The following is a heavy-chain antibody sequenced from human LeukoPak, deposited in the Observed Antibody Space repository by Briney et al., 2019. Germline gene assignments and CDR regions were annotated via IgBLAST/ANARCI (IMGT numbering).Heavy chain of an antibody. CDR3: ASHANFEYSSSSGFDH. CDR2: ISYDGSNK. J-gene: IGHJ4*02. Sequence: GGSLRLSCAASGFTFSSYAMHWVRQAPGKGLEWVAVISYDGSNKYYADSVKGRFTISRDNSKNTLYLQMNSLRAEDTAVYYCASHANFEYSSSSGFDHWGQGTLVTVSS. D-gene: IGHD6-6*01. CDR1: GFTFSSYA. V-gene: IGHV3-30*04.